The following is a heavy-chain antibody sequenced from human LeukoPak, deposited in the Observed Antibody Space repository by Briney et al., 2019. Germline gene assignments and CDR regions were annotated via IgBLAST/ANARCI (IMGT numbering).Heavy chain of an antibody. CDR1: DYSFTSYG. Sequence: ASVNVSCKASDYSFTSYGISWVRQAPGQGRERMGWISAYNGNTYYAQKLQGRVTMTTDTSTSTAYMELRSLRSDDTAVYYCARDWEYTTSTDAFDIWGQGTMVTVSS. J-gene: IGHJ3*02. V-gene: IGHV1-18*01. D-gene: IGHD6-6*01. CDR2: ISAYNGNT. CDR3: ARDWEYTTSTDAFDI.